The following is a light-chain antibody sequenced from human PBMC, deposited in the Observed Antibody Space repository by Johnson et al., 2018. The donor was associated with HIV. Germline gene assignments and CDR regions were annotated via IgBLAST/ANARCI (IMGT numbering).Light chain of an antibody. CDR1: SSNIGNNY. CDR2: ENN. V-gene: IGLV1-51*02. CDR3: ATWDTSLSAGGV. Sequence: HSVLTQPPSVSAAPGQKVTISCSGSSSNIGNNYVSWYQQLPGTAPKLLIYENNKRPSGIPDRFSGSKSGTSATLGITGLQTGDAAEYYCATWDTSLSAGGVFGTGTKVTVL. J-gene: IGLJ1*01.